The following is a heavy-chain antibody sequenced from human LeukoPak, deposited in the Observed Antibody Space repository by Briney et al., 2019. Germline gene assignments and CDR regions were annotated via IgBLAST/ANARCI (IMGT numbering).Heavy chain of an antibody. CDR3: ARGPATVTASYYYYGMDV. D-gene: IGHD4-17*01. Sequence: TGGSLRLSCAASGFTFSNYDMHWVRQATGKGLEWVSAIGTAGDTYYPGSVKGRFTISRENAKNSLYLPMNSLRAGDTAVYYCARGPATVTASYYYYGMDVWGQGTTVTVSS. CDR2: IGTAGDT. CDR1: GFTFSNYD. J-gene: IGHJ6*02. V-gene: IGHV3-13*01.